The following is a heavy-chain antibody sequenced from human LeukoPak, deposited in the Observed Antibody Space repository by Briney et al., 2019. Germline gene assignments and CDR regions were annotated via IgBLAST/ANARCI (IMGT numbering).Heavy chain of an antibody. CDR2: IYFIGST. D-gene: IGHD6-13*01. Sequence: PSETLSLTCTVSGGSISSSSYYWGWIRQPPGKGLEWIGSIYFIGSTYYNPSLKSRVTISVDTSKNQFSLKLSSVTAADTAVYYCARRIAAAGTRYFQHWGQGTLVTVSS. V-gene: IGHV4-39*07. CDR1: GGSISSSSYY. J-gene: IGHJ1*01. CDR3: ARRIAAAGTRYFQH.